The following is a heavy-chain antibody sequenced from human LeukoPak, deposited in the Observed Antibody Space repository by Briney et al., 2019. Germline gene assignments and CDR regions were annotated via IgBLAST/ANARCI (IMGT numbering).Heavy chain of an antibody. CDR3: ARDRSGSYGDWFDP. J-gene: IGHJ5*02. V-gene: IGHV4-61*02. CDR1: GGSISSGSYY. Sequence: SETLSLTCTVSGGSISSGSYYWSWIRQPAGKGLEWIGRIYTSGSTNYNPSLKSRVTISVDTSKNQFSLKLSSVTAADTAVYYCARDRSGSYGDWFDPWGQGTLVTDSS. D-gene: IGHD1-26*01. CDR2: IYTSGST.